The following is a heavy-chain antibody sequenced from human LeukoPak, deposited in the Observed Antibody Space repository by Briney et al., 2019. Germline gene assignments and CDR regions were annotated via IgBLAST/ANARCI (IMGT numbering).Heavy chain of an antibody. J-gene: IGHJ4*02. CDR2: ISFDASSK. CDR1: GFAFSTYA. V-gene: IGHV3-30*14. D-gene: IGHD3-3*01. CDR3: VRGGYYDFWSGTFDY. Sequence: GRSLRLSCAASGFAFSTYAIHWVRQAPGKGLEWVALISFDASSKYYADSLQGRFTLSRDNSKNTLYLQMGSLRAADMAVYYCVRGGYYDFWSGTFDYWGQGTLVTVSS.